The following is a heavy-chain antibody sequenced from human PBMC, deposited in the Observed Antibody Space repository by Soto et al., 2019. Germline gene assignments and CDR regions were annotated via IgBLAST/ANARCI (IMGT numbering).Heavy chain of an antibody. D-gene: IGHD2-15*01. CDR2: ISYDGSNK. CDR1: GFTFSSYG. CDR3: AKDAGYCSGGSCYSRNDAFDI. V-gene: IGHV3-30*18. J-gene: IGHJ3*02. Sequence: PGGSLRLSCAASGFTFSSYGMHWVRQAPGKGLEWVAVISYDGSNKYYADSVKGRFTISRDNSKNTLYLQMNSLRAGDTAVYYCAKDAGYCSGGSCYSRNDAFDIWGQGTMVTVSS.